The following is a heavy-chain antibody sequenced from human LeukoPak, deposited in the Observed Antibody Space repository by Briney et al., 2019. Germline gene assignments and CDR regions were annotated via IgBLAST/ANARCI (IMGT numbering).Heavy chain of an antibody. CDR2: MYYSGST. Sequence: SETLSLTCTVSGGLIRRYYWLWIRQPPGKGLEWLGYMYYSGSTNYNPSLKSRLTISVDTSKNQFSLRLSSVTAADTAVYYCARDGCPTTKSGCVGNWFDPWGQGTLVTVSS. D-gene: IGHD1-26*01. CDR1: GGLIRRYY. J-gene: IGHJ5*02. CDR3: ARDGCPTTKSGCVGNWFDP. V-gene: IGHV4-59*01.